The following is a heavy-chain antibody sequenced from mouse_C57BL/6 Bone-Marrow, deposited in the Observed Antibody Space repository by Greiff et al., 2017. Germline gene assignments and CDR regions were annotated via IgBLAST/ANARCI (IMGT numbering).Heavy chain of an antibody. Sequence: VQLQQSGAELARPGASVKLSCKASGYTFTSYGISWVKQRTGQGLEWIGEIYPRSGNTYYNEKFKGKATLTADKSSSTAYMELRSLTSEDSAVYFCGRDYDFLFAYWGQGTLVTVSA. CDR3: GRDYDFLFAY. CDR1: GYTFTSYG. J-gene: IGHJ3*01. D-gene: IGHD2-4*01. CDR2: IYPRSGNT. V-gene: IGHV1-81*01.